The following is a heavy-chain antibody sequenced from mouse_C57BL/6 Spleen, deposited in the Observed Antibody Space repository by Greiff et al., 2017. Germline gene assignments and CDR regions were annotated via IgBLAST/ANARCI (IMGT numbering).Heavy chain of an antibody. Sequence: EVKLVESGPELVKPGASVKISCKASGYSFTGYYMNWVKQSPEKSLEWIGEINPSTGGTTYNQKFKAKATLTVDKSSSTAYMQLKSLTSEDSAVYYCARRGSVYWYFDVWGTGTTVTVSS. V-gene: IGHV1-42*01. CDR3: ARRGSVYWYFDV. J-gene: IGHJ1*03. D-gene: IGHD1-1*02. CDR2: INPSTGGT. CDR1: GYSFTGYY.